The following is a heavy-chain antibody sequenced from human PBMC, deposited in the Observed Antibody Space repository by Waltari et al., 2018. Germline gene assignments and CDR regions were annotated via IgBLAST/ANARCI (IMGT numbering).Heavy chain of an antibody. J-gene: IGHJ6*02. Sequence: QVQLQQWGAGLLKPSETLSLTCAVYGGSFSGYYWSWIRQPPGKGLGWIGEINHSGSTNYNPSLKSRVTISVDTSKNQFSLKLSSVTAADTAVYYCARGWYYDFWSGYLWYYYGMDVWGQGTTVTVSS. CDR2: INHSGST. D-gene: IGHD3-3*01. V-gene: IGHV4-34*01. CDR3: ARGWYYDFWSGYLWYYYGMDV. CDR1: GGSFSGYY.